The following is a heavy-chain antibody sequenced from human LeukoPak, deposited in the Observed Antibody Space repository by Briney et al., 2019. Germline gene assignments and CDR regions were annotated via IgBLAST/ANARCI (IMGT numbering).Heavy chain of an antibody. Sequence: PGGSLRLSCAASGFTFDNYAMSWVRQAPGKGLEWVSSISSRNSQTNYAESVKGRFTISRDNSNNMVHLQMSSLRAEDTAVYYCARVKLRLGELSIYRSLFDYWGQGSLVTVSS. V-gene: IGHV3-23*01. CDR1: GFTFDNYA. J-gene: IGHJ4*02. CDR2: ISSRNSQT. D-gene: IGHD3-16*02. CDR3: ARVKLRLGELSIYRSLFDY.